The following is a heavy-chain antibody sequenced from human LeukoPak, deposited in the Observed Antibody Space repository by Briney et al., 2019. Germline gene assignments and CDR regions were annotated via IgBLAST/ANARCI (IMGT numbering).Heavy chain of an antibody. Sequence: ASVKVSCKASGYTFTSYDINWVRQAPGQGLEWMGWMNPNSGNTGYAQKFQGRVTMTRNTSISTAYMELSSLRSEDTAVYYCARVATMVRVYYYYYGMDVWAKGPRSPSP. CDR1: GYTFTSYD. D-gene: IGHD3-10*01. V-gene: IGHV1-8*01. CDR3: ARVATMVRVYYYYYGMDV. J-gene: IGHJ6*02. CDR2: MNPNSGNT.